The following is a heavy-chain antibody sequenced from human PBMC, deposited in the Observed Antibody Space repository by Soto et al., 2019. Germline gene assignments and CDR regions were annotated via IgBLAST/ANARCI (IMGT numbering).Heavy chain of an antibody. D-gene: IGHD3-10*01. CDR1: GYTFTSYA. J-gene: IGHJ5*02. CDR2: ISTNNANT. CDR3: ARYMVRGVIGFDP. Sequence: ASVKVSCKASGYTFTSYAISWMRQAPGQGLEWMGWISTNNANTNYAQKLQGRLTMTTDISTSTAYMELRSLRSDDTAVYCCARYMVRGVIGFDPWGQGTLVTVSS. V-gene: IGHV1-18*01.